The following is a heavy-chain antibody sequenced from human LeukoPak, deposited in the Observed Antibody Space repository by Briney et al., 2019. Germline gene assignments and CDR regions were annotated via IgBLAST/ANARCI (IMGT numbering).Heavy chain of an antibody. J-gene: IGHJ5*02. CDR2: ISSSSSYI. CDR1: GFTFSGYS. V-gene: IGHV3-21*01. Sequence: PGGSLRLSCAASGFTFSGYSMNWVRQAPGKGLEWVSSISSSSSYIYYADSVKGRFTISRDNAKNSLYLQMNSLRAEDTAVYYCARDRDGSGSYYNVATGWFDPWGQGTLVTVSS. CDR3: ARDRDGSGSYYNVATGWFDP. D-gene: IGHD3-10*01.